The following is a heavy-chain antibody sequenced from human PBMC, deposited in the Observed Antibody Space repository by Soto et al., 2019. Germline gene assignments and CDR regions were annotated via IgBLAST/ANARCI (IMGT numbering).Heavy chain of an antibody. CDR2: IDPSDSQT. V-gene: IGHV5-10-1*01. J-gene: IGHJ4*02. D-gene: IGHD5-18*01. CDR1: GYSFDGYW. CDR3: ARQIYDSDTGPHCQYYFDX. Sequence: GEALKISCKGSGYSFDGYWITWVRQKPGKGVEWMGLIDPSDSQTYYRPSFRGNVTISVTKSITTVFLQWSSLRDSDTAMYYCARQIYDSDTGPHCQYYFDXWGQGTPVTVSX.